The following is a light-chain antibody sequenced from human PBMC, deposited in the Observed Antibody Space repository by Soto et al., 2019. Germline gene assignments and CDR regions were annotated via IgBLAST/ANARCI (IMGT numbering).Light chain of an antibody. CDR2: GAS. V-gene: IGKV3-20*01. CDR1: QSVSSSY. CDR3: DQSCSSPWT. Sequence: EIVLTQSPGTLSLSPGERATLSCRASQSVSSSYLAWYRQKPCQAPRLLVYGASSRASGIPDRFSGSGSGTDYTLTISRLEPEDFEVYYWDQSCSSPWTFGQGTKLEIK. J-gene: IGKJ2*01.